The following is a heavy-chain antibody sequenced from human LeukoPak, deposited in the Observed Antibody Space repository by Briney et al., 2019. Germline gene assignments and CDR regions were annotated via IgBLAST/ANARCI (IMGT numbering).Heavy chain of an antibody. Sequence: GASVKVSCKASGGTFSSYAISWVRQAPGQGLEWMGGIIPIFGTANYAQKFQGRVTMTEDTSTDTAYMELSSLRSEDTAVYYCATGKRGHLWFGESSPHYWGQGTLVTVSS. V-gene: IGHV1-69*06. CDR3: ATGKRGHLWFGESSPHY. CDR2: IIPIFGTA. D-gene: IGHD3-10*01. J-gene: IGHJ4*02. CDR1: GGTFSSYA.